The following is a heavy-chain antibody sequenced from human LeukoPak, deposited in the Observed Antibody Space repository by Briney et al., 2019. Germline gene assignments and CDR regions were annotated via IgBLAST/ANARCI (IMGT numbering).Heavy chain of an antibody. CDR3: AREVEITIFGVWAFDI. Sequence: SETLSLTCTVSGGSISSYYWSWIRQPPGKGLEWIGYIYYSGSTNYNPSLKSRVTISVDTSKNQFSLKLSSVTAADTAVYYCAREVEITIFGVWAFDIWGQGTMVTVSS. J-gene: IGHJ3*02. CDR1: GGSISSYY. CDR2: IYYSGST. D-gene: IGHD3-3*01. V-gene: IGHV4-59*01.